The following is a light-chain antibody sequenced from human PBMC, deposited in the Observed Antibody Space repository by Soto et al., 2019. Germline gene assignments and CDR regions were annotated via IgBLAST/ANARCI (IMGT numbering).Light chain of an antibody. Sequence: DIQMTQSPSSLSASVGDRVTITCRTSQSITNYLNWYQQKPGKAPKLLIYAASTLQSGVPSRFSGSGSGTDFTLTISSLQPGDFASYYCQQTYTSPLYTFGQGNKLEIK. J-gene: IGKJ2*01. CDR3: QQTYTSPLYT. CDR1: QSITNY. V-gene: IGKV1-39*01. CDR2: AAS.